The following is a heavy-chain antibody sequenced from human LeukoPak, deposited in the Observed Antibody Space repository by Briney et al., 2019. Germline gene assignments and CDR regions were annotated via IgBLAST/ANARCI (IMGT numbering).Heavy chain of an antibody. V-gene: IGHV3-33*06. J-gene: IGHJ4*02. CDR1: GFTFSSYG. Sequence: PGRSLRLSCAASGFTFSSYGMHWVRQAPGKGLEWVAIIWYDGSNKCYADSVKGRSTISRDNSKNTLYLQVNSLRAEDTAVYYCAKGAGSYYNYFDYWGQGTLVTVSS. CDR3: AKGAGSYYNYFDY. D-gene: IGHD3-22*01. CDR2: IWYDGSNK.